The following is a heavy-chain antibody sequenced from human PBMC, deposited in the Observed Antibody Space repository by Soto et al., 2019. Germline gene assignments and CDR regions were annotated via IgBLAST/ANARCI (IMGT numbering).Heavy chain of an antibody. V-gene: IGHV3-30*18. CDR3: AKDRAPMIVVVITTHFDY. D-gene: IGHD3-22*01. J-gene: IGHJ4*02. CDR2: ISYDGSNK. CDR1: GFTFSSYG. Sequence: GGSLRLSCAASGFTFSSYGMHWVRQAPGKGLEWVAVISYDGSNKYYADSVKGRFTISRDNSKNTLYLQMNSLRAEDTAVYYCAKDRAPMIVVVITTHFDYWGQGTLVTVSS.